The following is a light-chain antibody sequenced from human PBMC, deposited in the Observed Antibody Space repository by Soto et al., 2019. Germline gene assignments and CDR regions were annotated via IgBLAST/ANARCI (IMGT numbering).Light chain of an antibody. Sequence: QSALTQPASVSGSPGQSITISCAGTSSDVGRYTYVSWYQQHPGKAPKLIIYDVYNRPSGVSTRFSGSKSGNTASLTISGLQAEDEADYYCTSYTSTNTPYVFGGGTKVTVL. V-gene: IGLV2-14*01. J-gene: IGLJ1*01. CDR2: DVY. CDR3: TSYTSTNTPYV. CDR1: SSDVGRYTY.